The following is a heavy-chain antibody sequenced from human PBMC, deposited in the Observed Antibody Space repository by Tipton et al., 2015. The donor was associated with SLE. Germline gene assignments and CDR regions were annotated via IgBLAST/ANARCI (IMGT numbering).Heavy chain of an antibody. J-gene: IGHJ3*02. CDR1: GFTFSSYW. CDR2: IYYSGST. V-gene: IGHV4-59*01. CDR3: ASFGDSSGYYHDPFDI. Sequence: LRLSCAASGFTFSSYWMSWVRQAPGKGLEWIGSIYYSGSTYYNPSLKSRVTISVDTSKNQFTLKLSSVTDADTAVYYCASFGDSSGYYHDPFDIWGQGTMVTVSS. D-gene: IGHD3-22*01.